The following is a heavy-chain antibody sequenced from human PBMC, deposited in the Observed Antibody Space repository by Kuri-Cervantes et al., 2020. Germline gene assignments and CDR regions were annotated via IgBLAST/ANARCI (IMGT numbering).Heavy chain of an antibody. CDR3: ARVGTYGDYVGV. CDR2: IRYDGSDK. J-gene: IGHJ4*02. D-gene: IGHD4-17*01. V-gene: IGHV3-30*02. CDR1: GFTFRTYG. Sequence: GGSLRLSCAASGFTFRTYGMHWVRQAPGRGLEWVAFIRYDGSDKYYEDSVKGRFTLSRDNSKNTLYVQMNSLGAEDTAVYYCARVGTYGDYVGVWGQGTLVTVSS.